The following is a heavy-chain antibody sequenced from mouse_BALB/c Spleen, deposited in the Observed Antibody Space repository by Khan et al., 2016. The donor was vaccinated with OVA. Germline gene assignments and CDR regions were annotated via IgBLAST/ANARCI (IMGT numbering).Heavy chain of an antibody. V-gene: IGHV3-2*02. J-gene: IGHJ2*01. Sequence: EVKLEESGPGLVKPSQSLSLTCTVTGYSITSGYGWNWIRQFPGNKLEWMGYISYSGSTNYNPSLQSRISITRDTSKNQFFLQLNAVTTEDTATYYCARTARIKYWGQGTTLTVSS. D-gene: IGHD1-2*01. CDR1: GYSITSGYG. CDR3: ARTARIKY. CDR2: ISYSGST.